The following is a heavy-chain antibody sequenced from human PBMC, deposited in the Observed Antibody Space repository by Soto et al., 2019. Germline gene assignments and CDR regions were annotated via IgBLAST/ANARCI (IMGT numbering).Heavy chain of an antibody. J-gene: IGHJ6*02. Sequence: QLGGSLRLSCAASGFTFSSYWMSWVRQAPGKGLEWVANIKQDGSEKYYVDSVKGRFTISRDNAKNSLYLQMNSLRAEDTAVYYCARDRIAAAGTGVTYYYYGMDVWGQGTTVTVSS. CDR2: IKQDGSEK. V-gene: IGHV3-7*03. CDR3: ARDRIAAAGTGVTYYYYGMDV. D-gene: IGHD6-13*01. CDR1: GFTFSSYW.